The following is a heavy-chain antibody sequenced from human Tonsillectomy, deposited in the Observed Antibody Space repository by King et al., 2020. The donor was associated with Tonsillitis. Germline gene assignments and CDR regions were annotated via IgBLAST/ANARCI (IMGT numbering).Heavy chain of an antibody. V-gene: IGHV3-23*04. CDR2: ISDSGGST. Sequence: VQLVESGGGLVQPGGSLRLSCAASGFTFNSYAMSWVRQAPGKGLEWVSGISDSGGSTKYADSVKGRFTISRDNSKNTLYLQMNSLRAEDTAVYYCAKADSSGYYQWYFDLWGRGTLVTVSS. CDR1: GFTFNSYA. J-gene: IGHJ2*01. D-gene: IGHD3-22*01. CDR3: AKADSSGYYQWYFDL.